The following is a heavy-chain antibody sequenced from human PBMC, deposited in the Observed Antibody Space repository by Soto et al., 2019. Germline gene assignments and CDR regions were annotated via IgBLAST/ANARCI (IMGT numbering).Heavy chain of an antibody. D-gene: IGHD2-8*02. V-gene: IGHV4-31*03. CDR2: IYYSGST. J-gene: IGHJ4*02. CDR3: ARDKITGLFDY. Sequence: PSLTCTVSGGSISSGGYYWSWIRQHPGKGLEWIGYIYYSGSTYYNPSLKSRVTISVDTSKNQFSLKLSSVTAADTAVYYCARDKITGLFDYWGQGTLVTVSS. CDR1: GGSISSGGYY.